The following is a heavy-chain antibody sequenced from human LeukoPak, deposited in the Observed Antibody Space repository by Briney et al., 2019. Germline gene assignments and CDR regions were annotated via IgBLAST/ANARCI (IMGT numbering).Heavy chain of an antibody. CDR1: GGSISSSSYY. CDR3: ARLYYYDSGSYDYGMDV. Sequence: PSETLSLTCTVSGGSISSSSYYWGWIRQPPGQGLEWIGNIYHSGSTYYNPSLKSRVTISVDTSKNQFSLRLSSVTAADTAVYYCARLYYYDSGSYDYGMDVWGQGTTVTVSS. V-gene: IGHV4-39*01. D-gene: IGHD3-10*01. CDR2: IYHSGST. J-gene: IGHJ6*02.